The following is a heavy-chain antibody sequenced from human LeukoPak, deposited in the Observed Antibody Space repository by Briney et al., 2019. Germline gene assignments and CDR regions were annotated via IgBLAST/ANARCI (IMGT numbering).Heavy chain of an antibody. J-gene: IGHJ4*02. CDR2: KTEAEDGTT. Sequence: GRSLRLSCAASGFTFDDYAMHWVRQAPGKGLEWVGHKTEAEDGTTDYAAPVKGRFTISRDDAKSTLYLQMNSLNTEDTAVYFCTSALNLVLGELLGYWGQGTLVTVSS. D-gene: IGHD3-16*01. CDR3: TSALNLVLGELLGY. V-gene: IGHV3-15*01. CDR1: GFTFDDYA.